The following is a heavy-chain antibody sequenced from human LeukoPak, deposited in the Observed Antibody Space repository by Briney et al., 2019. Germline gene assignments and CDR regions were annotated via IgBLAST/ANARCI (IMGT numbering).Heavy chain of an antibody. V-gene: IGHV3-53*01. CDR1: GFYDSTYC. Sequence: PGGSLRLSCADSGFYDSTYCMGWVRQPPGKGLHYVSIIHTTGTIYYADFVKGRFTISRDNLKNTLFLQMNSLRAEDTAVYYCTRGRGSDWGQGTLVTVSS. J-gene: IGHJ4*02. CDR2: IHTTGTI. CDR3: TRGRGSD. D-gene: IGHD2-15*01.